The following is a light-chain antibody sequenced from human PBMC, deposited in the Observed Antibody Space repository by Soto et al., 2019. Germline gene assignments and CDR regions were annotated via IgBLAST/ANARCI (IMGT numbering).Light chain of an antibody. CDR2: LGS. J-gene: IGKJ2*01. V-gene: IGKV2-28*01. CDR3: MEALQSHT. CDR1: QSLLHSNGYTY. Sequence: DIVMTQSPLSLPVTPGEPATISCRSSQSLLHSNGYTYLDWYVQKPGQSTQRLIYLGSNRASGVPYRFSVSGSGTDFTLKISTVEAEDVGVYYCMEALQSHTVGQGTKLEIK.